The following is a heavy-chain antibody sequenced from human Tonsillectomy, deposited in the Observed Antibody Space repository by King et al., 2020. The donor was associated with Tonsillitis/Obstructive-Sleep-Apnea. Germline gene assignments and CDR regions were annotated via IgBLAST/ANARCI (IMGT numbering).Heavy chain of an antibody. Sequence: LQLQESGPGLVKPSQTLSLTCTVSSGSISSGSHFWSWLRQHPGKGLEWIGYIYYSGSAYYNPSLKNRVSISLDTSKSRFSLNLTSVTAADTAVYYCARAVPPLRVDYWGQGTLVTVSS. V-gene: IGHV4-31*03. J-gene: IGHJ4*02. CDR2: IYYSGSA. CDR3: ARAVPPLRVDY. CDR1: SGSISSGSHF. D-gene: IGHD2-8*01.